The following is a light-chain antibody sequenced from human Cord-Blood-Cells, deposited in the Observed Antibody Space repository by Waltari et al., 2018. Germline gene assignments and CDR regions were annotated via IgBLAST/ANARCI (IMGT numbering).Light chain of an antibody. V-gene: IGKV1-5*03. J-gene: IGKJ1*01. CDR2: KAS. Sequence: DIQMTQSPSTLPASVGYRVTIPCRASQSISSRLAWYQQKPGKTPKLLIYKASSLESGVPSRFSGSGAGTEFTLTISSLQPDNFATYYCQQYNSYWTFGQGTKVEIK. CDR1: QSISSR. CDR3: QQYNSYWT.